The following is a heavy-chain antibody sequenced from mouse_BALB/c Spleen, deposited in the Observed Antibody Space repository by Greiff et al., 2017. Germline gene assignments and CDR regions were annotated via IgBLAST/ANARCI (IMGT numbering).Heavy chain of an antibody. CDR3: ARDLTTATVPLAY. D-gene: IGHD1-2*01. Sequence: DVMLVESGGGLVKPGGSLKLSCAASGFTFSDYYMYWVRQTPEKRLEWVATISDGGSYTYYPDSVKGRFTISRDNAKNNLYLQMSSLKSEDTAMYYCARDLTTATVPLAYWGQGTLVTVSA. V-gene: IGHV5-4*02. CDR1: GFTFSDYY. CDR2: ISDGGSYT. J-gene: IGHJ3*01.